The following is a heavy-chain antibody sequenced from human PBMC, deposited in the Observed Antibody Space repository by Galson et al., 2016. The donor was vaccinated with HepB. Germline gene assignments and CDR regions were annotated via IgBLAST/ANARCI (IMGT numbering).Heavy chain of an antibody. J-gene: IGHJ4*02. CDR3: ARLVLYDTSGSYY. CDR2: IGATGGTT. D-gene: IGHD3-22*01. V-gene: IGHV3-23*01. CDR1: EFTFNAYG. Sequence: SLRLSCAASEFTFNAYGMIWVRQAPGKGLEWVSLIGATGGTTYYADSVKGRFTISRDNSKNTVYLQMNSLRAEDTAVYYCARLVLYDTSGSYYWGQGTLVTVSS.